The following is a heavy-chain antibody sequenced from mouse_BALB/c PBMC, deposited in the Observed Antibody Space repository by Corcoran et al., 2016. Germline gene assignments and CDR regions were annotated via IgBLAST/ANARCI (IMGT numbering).Heavy chain of an antibody. Sequence: QVQLQQSGAELMKPGASVKISCKATGYTFSSYWIEWVKQRPGHGLEWIGEILPGSGSTNYNEKFKGKATFTADTSSNTAYMQRSSLTSEDSAVYYCAGSSYSSWFAYWGQGTLVTVSA. CDR2: ILPGSGST. CDR1: GYTFSSYW. D-gene: IGHD1-1*01. V-gene: IGHV1-9*01. J-gene: IGHJ3*01. CDR3: AGSSYSSWFAY.